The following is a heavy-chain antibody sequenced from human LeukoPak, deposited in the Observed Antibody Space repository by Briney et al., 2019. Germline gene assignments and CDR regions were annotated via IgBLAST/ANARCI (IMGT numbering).Heavy chain of an antibody. J-gene: IGHJ6*02. CDR3: ARSESGYDSGFCYYGLDV. CDR1: GGSISTYY. Sequence: PSETLSLTCTVSGGSISTYYWSWIRQPPGKGLEWIGYIYYSGSTNYNPSLKSRVNISVDRSKNQFSLKLSSVTAADTAVYYCARSESGYDSGFCYYGLDVWGQGTTVTVSS. D-gene: IGHD5-12*01. CDR2: IYYSGST. V-gene: IGHV4-59*01.